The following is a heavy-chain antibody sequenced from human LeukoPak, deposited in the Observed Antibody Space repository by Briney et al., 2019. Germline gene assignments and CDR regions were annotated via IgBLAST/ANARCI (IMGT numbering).Heavy chain of an antibody. CDR1: GFIFSSYE. J-gene: IGHJ4*02. V-gene: IGHV3-48*03. Sequence: PGGSLRLSCAASGFIFSSYEMNWVRQAPGKGLEWVSHITTSGSTIYYADSVKGRFTISRDNAKNSVYLQMNSLRAEDTAVYYCARRYCSSFICLLVYWGQGPLVTVSS. CDR2: ITTSGSTI. CDR3: ARRYCSSFICLLVY. D-gene: IGHD2-2*01.